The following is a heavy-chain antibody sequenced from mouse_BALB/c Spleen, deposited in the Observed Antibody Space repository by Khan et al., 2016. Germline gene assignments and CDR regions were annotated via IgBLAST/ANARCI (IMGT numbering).Heavy chain of an antibody. J-gene: IGHJ3*01. CDR2: INPNTGYS. CDR3: ASASYYYGSNYGWFAY. Sequence: QVQLQQSGAELAKPGASVKMSCKAAGYTFTDYWMHWVKQRPGQSLEWIGYINPNTGYSEYAQKFKDKATLTADKSSSTAYMQLSSLTSEDSAVYYCASASYYYGSNYGWFAYWGQGTLVTVSA. D-gene: IGHD1-1*01. CDR1: GYTFTDYW. V-gene: IGHV1-7*01.